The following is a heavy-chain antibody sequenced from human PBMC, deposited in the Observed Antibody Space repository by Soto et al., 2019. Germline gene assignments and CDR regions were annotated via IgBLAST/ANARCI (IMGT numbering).Heavy chain of an antibody. Sequence: EVQLVESGGGLVQPGGSLRLSCAASGFTFSSYSMNWVRQAPGKGLEWVSYISSSSSTIYYADSVKGRFTISRDNAKNSLYLQMNSLSDEDTAVYYCARGGAPVLRYFDWSSGWFDPWGQGTLVTVSS. CDR2: ISSSSSTI. D-gene: IGHD3-9*01. CDR3: ARGGAPVLRYFDWSSGWFDP. CDR1: GFTFSSYS. J-gene: IGHJ5*02. V-gene: IGHV3-48*02.